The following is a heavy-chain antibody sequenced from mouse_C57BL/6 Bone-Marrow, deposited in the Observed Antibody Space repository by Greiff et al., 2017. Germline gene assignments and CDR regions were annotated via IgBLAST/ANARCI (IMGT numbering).Heavy chain of an antibody. Sequence: EVQRVESGAELVRPGASVKLSCTASGFNIKDYYMHWVKQRPEQGLEWIGRIDPEAGDTEYAPKFQGKATMTADTSSNTAYLQLSSLPSEDTAVYYCTSDRNYDYSAWFAYWGQGTLVTVSA. CDR3: TSDRNYDYSAWFAY. V-gene: IGHV14-1*01. J-gene: IGHJ3*01. D-gene: IGHD2-4*01. CDR1: GFNIKDYY. CDR2: IDPEAGDT.